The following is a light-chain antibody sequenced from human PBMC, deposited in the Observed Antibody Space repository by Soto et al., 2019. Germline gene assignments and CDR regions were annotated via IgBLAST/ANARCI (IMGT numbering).Light chain of an antibody. CDR1: QSVSSW. J-gene: IGKJ3*01. CDR2: DAS. V-gene: IGKV1-5*01. CDR3: QHYKSYFFT. Sequence: DIPMTQSPSTLSASVGDRVTITCRASQSVSSWLAWYQQEPGKAPKLLIYDASSLESGVPSRFSGSGSGTEFTLTISSLQPDDFATYYCQHYKSYFFTFGPGTKVEIK.